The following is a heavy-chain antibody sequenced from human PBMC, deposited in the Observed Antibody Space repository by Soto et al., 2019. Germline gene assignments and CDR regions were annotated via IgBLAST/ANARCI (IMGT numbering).Heavy chain of an antibody. CDR3: ARGGIAVAGLSKSTARALYYFDY. D-gene: IGHD6-19*01. Sequence: SETLSLTCAVYGGSFSGYYWSWIRQPPGKGLEWIGEINHSGSTNYNPSLKSRVTISVDTSKNQFSLKLSSVTAADTAVYYCARGGIAVAGLSKSTARALYYFDYWGQGTLVTVSS. CDR2: INHSGST. J-gene: IGHJ4*02. V-gene: IGHV4-34*01. CDR1: GGSFSGYY.